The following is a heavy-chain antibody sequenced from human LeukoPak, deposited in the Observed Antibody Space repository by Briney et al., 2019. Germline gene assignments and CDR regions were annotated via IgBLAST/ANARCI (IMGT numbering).Heavy chain of an antibody. J-gene: IGHJ4*02. D-gene: IGHD3-22*01. CDR3: ASNTGSDSSGYAY. Sequence: ASVKVSCKASGYTFTTYGITWVRQAPGQGLEWMGWISANNGDTDYAQKLQGRVTMTTDTSTSTAYMEVRSLRSDDTAVYYCASNTGSDSSGYAYWGQGTLVTVSS. V-gene: IGHV1-18*01. CDR2: ISANNGDT. CDR1: GYTFTTYG.